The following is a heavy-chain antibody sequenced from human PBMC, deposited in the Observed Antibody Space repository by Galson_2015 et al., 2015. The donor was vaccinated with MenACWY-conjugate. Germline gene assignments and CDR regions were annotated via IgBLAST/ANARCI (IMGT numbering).Heavy chain of an antibody. V-gene: IGHV4-59*01. CDR1: CGSISSLY. Sequence: TCTVSCGSISSLYWSWIRQPPGKGLEWIGYVYYTGTTNLNPSLKSRVTISVDTSKKQFSLKLSSVTAADTAVYYCARDQGSLSGSYSFFDYWGQGILVTVSS. CDR2: VYYTGTT. D-gene: IGHD3-22*01. CDR3: ARDQGSLSGSYSFFDY. J-gene: IGHJ4*02.